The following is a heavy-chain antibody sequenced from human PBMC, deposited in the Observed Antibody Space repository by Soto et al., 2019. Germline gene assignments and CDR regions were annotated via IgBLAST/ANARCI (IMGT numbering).Heavy chain of an antibody. J-gene: IGHJ4*02. V-gene: IGHV3-23*01. CDR3: AKVEIGFGGYSSSRFDY. CDR2: ISGSGGST. CDR1: GFTFSSYA. Sequence: GGSLRLSCAASGFTFSSYAMSWVRQAPGKGLEWVSAISGSGGSTYYADSVKGRFTISRDNSKNTLYLQMNSLRAEDTAVYYYAKVEIGFGGYSSSRFDYWGQGTLVTVSS. D-gene: IGHD6-13*01.